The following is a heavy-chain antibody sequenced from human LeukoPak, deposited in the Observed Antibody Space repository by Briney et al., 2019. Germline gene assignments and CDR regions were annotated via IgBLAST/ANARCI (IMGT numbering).Heavy chain of an antibody. CDR2: IAYDGNNT. Sequence: PGGSLRLSCAASGFTFSSYGRQGVRQAPGKGLEGVAVIAYDGNNTYYADSVKGRFTISRENCKNTLYLQMHRLRAEDTAVYYCARDFSRYCRSISCEGRFDYWGQGTLVTVSS. D-gene: IGHD2-2*01. CDR3: ARDFSRYCRSISCEGRFDY. CDR1: GFTFSSYG. V-gene: IGHV3-30-3*01. J-gene: IGHJ4*02.